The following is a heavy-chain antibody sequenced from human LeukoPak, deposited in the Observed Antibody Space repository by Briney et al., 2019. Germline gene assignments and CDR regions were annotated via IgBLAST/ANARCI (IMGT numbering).Heavy chain of an antibody. Sequence: ASVKVSCKASGYTFTSYDINWVRQATGQGLEWMGWMSPNSGNTGYAQKFQGRVTMTRNTSISTAYMELSSLRSEDTAVYYCARAAAYYYGMDVWGQGTTVTVSS. CDR2: MSPNSGNT. J-gene: IGHJ6*02. D-gene: IGHD6-25*01. CDR1: GYTFTSYD. CDR3: ARAAAYYYGMDV. V-gene: IGHV1-8*01.